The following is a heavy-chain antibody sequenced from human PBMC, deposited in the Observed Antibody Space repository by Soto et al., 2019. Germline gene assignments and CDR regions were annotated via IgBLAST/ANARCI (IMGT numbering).Heavy chain of an antibody. J-gene: IGHJ6*02. Sequence: SETLSLTCIVSGGSISSNDFYWSWIRQHPGKGLEWIGYIYYSGNTYYTPSLKSRVTILVDTSKNQFSLKVSSVTAADTAVYYGARVFGFGGMDGWGQGTTVNV. CDR3: ARVFGFGGMDG. CDR2: IYYSGNT. V-gene: IGHV4-31*03. CDR1: GGSISSNDFY. D-gene: IGHD3-10*01.